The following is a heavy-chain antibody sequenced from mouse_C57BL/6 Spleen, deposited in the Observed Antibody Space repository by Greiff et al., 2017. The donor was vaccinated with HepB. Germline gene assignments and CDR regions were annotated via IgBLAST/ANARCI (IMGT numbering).Heavy chain of an antibody. V-gene: IGHV1-82*01. CDR2: IYPGDGDT. CDR3: ARSPYYYGSGNYFDY. CDR1: GYAFSSSW. Sequence: QVQLQQSGPELVKPGASVKISCKASGYAFSSSWMNWVKQRPGKGLEWIGRIYPGDGDTNYNGKFKGKATLTADKSSSTAYMQLSSLTSEDSAVYFCARSPYYYGSGNYFDYWGQGTTLTVSS. J-gene: IGHJ2*01. D-gene: IGHD1-1*01.